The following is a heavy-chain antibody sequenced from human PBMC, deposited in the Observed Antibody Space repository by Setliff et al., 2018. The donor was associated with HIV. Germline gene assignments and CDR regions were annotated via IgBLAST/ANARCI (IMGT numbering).Heavy chain of an antibody. J-gene: IGHJ4*02. CDR1: AYSFTTYW. CDR3: ASHDYYDSSVYYYRFDY. CDR2: IDPSDSYT. V-gene: IGHV5-10-1*01. D-gene: IGHD3-22*01. Sequence: PVESLKISCQGSAYSFTTYWLGWVRQMPGKGLEWMGRIDPSDSYTNYNPSFQGHVTISADKSISTAYLQWSSLKASDTAMYYCASHDYYDSSVYYYRFDYWGQGTLVTVSS.